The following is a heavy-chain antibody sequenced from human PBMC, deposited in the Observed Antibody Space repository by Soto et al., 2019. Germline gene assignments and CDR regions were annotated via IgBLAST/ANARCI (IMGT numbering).Heavy chain of an antibody. Sequence: SETLSLTCTVSGASISGFYWSWIRKSAGKGLEWIGRIYATGTTDYIPSLKSRVMMSVDTSKKQFSLKLRSVTAADTAVYYCVRDGTKTLRDWFDPWGQGISVTVSS. CDR2: IYATGTT. CDR3: VRDGTKTLRDWFDP. J-gene: IGHJ5*02. D-gene: IGHD1-1*01. V-gene: IGHV4-4*07. CDR1: GASISGFY.